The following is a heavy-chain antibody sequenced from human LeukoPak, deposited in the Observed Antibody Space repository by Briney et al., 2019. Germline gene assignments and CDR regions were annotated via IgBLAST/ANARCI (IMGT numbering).Heavy chain of an antibody. D-gene: IGHD6-6*01. CDR2: ISGSGGSA. J-gene: IGHJ4*02. CDR1: GFTFSSYA. Sequence: GGSLRLSCAASGFTFSSYAMSWVRQAPGKGLEWVSAISGSGGSAYYADSVKGRFTISRDNSKNTLYLQMNSLRAEDTAVYYCAKDLYHSSSSDLPENYFDYWGQGTLVTVSS. V-gene: IGHV3-23*01. CDR3: AKDLYHSSSSDLPENYFDY.